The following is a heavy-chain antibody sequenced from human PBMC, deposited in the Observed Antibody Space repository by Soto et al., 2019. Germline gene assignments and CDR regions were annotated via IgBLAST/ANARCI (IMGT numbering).Heavy chain of an antibody. CDR1: GFTFSSYV. CDR3: AKGPRAPPPHDYGMDV. V-gene: IGHV3-23*01. J-gene: IGHJ6*02. Sequence: PGGSLRLSCVGSGFTFSSYVMNWVRQAPGKGLYWVSGISGSGGSTYYADSVKGRFTISRDNSKNTLYLQMNSLRVEDTAVYYCAKGPRAPPPHDYGMDVWGQGTTVTVSS. CDR2: ISGSGGST.